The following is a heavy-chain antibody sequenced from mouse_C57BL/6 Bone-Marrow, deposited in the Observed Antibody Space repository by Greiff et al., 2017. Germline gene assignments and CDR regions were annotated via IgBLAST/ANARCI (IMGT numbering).Heavy chain of an antibody. CDR3: ARGGLRHYAMDY. D-gene: IGHD2-4*01. CDR1: GYTFTSYW. V-gene: IGHV1-64*01. J-gene: IGHJ4*01. Sequence: QVQLQQPGAELVKPGASVKLSCKASGYTFTSYWMHWVKQRPGQGLEWIGMIHPNSGSTNYNEKFKSKATLTVDKSYSTAYMQLSSLTSEDSAVYYCARGGLRHYAMDYWGQGTSVTVSS. CDR2: IHPNSGST.